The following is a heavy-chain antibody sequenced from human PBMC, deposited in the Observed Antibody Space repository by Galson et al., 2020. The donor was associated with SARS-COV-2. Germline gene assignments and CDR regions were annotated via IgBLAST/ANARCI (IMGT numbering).Heavy chain of an antibody. Sequence: SVKSSSRPSEFTFTASVFPWLRQPRGQRLDWIGWTVVASATPTYAQKFQERVTITRDMSTTTAYMELSSLRSEDTAIYSCSAFVGNNSAYWGQETLVTVSA. J-gene: IGHJ4*02. D-gene: IGHD1-26*01. CDR3: SAFVGNNSAY. V-gene: IGHV1-58*01. CDR2: TVVASATP. CDR1: EFTFTASV.